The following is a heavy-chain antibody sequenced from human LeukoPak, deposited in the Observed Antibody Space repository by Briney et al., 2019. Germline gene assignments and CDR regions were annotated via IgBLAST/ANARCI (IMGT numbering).Heavy chain of an antibody. Sequence: KPSETLSLTCNVSGGSFSAFYWSWIRQPPGEGLEWVGELSHTGNTNYNPSLKSRVTFSVDTSKNQFSLKLSSVTAADTAIYYCARARDSGSTYFDYWGQGTLVTVSS. CDR1: GGSFSAFY. J-gene: IGHJ4*02. CDR3: ARARDSGSTYFDY. CDR2: LSHTGNT. D-gene: IGHD3-10*01. V-gene: IGHV4-34*01.